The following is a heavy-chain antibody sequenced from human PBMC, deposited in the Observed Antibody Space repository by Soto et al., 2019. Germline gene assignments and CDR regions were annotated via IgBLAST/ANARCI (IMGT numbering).Heavy chain of an antibody. CDR3: ASSTTVTTVYLDY. CDR2: IYYSGST. J-gene: IGHJ4*02. Sequence: QVQLQESGPGLVKPSQTLSLTCTVSGGSISSGGYYWSWIRQHPGKGLEWTGYIYYSGSTYYNPPPKSRVTISVDTSKNQFALKLSSVTAADTAVYYCASSTTVTTVYLDYWGQGTLVTVSS. D-gene: IGHD4-17*01. V-gene: IGHV4-31*03. CDR1: GGSISSGGYY.